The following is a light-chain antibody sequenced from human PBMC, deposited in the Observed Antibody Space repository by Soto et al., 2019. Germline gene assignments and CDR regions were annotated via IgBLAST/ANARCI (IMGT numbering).Light chain of an antibody. V-gene: IGLV2-14*01. J-gene: IGLJ1*01. CDR3: SSYTTSYFYV. CDR1: GRDIGAYDY. Sequence: QSVLTQPASVSGSPGQSITISCTGSGRDIGAYDYVSWYQQHPGKAPKLLIYGVKNRPSGVSYRFSASKSAFTASLTISGLHAEDEAHYYCSSYTTSYFYVFGPGTKVTVL. CDR2: GVK.